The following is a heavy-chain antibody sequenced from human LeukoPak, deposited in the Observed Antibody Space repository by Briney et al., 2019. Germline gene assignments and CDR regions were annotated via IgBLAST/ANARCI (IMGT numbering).Heavy chain of an antibody. Sequence: PSETLSLTCTVSGGSISSGGYYWSWIRQHPGKGLEWIGYIYYSGSTYYNPSLKSRVTISADTSKDQFSLKLSSVTAADTAVYYCARDQGDGGYAPAAFDIWGQGTMVTVSS. D-gene: IGHD5-12*01. CDR3: ARDQGDGGYAPAAFDI. CDR1: GGSISSGGYY. J-gene: IGHJ3*02. V-gene: IGHV4-31*03. CDR2: IYYSGST.